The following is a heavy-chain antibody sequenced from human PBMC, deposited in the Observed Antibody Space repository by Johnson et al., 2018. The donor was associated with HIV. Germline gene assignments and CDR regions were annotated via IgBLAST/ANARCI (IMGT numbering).Heavy chain of an antibody. V-gene: IGHV3-30-3*01. J-gene: IGHJ3*02. D-gene: IGHD1-14*01. Sequence: QVQLVESGGGVVQPGRSLRLSCAASGFPVSSYAMHWVRQAPGKGLEWVAVISYDGTNKYYADPVQGRFTISRDTSKNTLNLQMNSLRVDETAVDYCARDRYHSPLRPGSGAFDIWGQGTMVTVSS. CDR3: ARDRYHSPLRPGSGAFDI. CDR2: ISYDGTNK. CDR1: GFPVSSYA.